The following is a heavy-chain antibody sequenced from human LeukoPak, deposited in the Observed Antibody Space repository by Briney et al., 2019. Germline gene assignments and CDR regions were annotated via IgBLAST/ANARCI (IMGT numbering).Heavy chain of an antibody. CDR3: AVGVVARRLFDY. J-gene: IGHJ4*02. CDR1: GGSISSYY. V-gene: IGHV4-34*01. CDR2: INHSGST. Sequence: SETLSLTCTVSGGSISSYYWSWIRQPPGKGLEWIGEINHSGSTNYNPSLKSRVTISVDTSKNQFSLKLSSVTAADTAVYYCAVGVVARRLFDYWGQGTLVTVSS. D-gene: IGHD3-22*01.